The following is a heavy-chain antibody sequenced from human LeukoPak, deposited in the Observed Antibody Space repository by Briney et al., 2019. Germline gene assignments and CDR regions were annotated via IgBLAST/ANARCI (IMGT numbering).Heavy chain of an antibody. J-gene: IGHJ6*03. V-gene: IGHV1-3*01. Sequence: ASVKVSCKASGYTFTSYAMHWVRQAPGQRLEWMGWINAGNGNTKYSQEFQGRVTITRDTSTSTAYMELRSLRSDDTAVYYCARGVGGYFYYYYYYMDVWGKGTTVTVSS. CDR2: INAGNGNT. D-gene: IGHD5-12*01. CDR1: GYTFTSYA. CDR3: ARGVGGYFYYYYYYMDV.